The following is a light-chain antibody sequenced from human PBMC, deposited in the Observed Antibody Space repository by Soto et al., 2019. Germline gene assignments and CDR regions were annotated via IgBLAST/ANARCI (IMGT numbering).Light chain of an antibody. V-gene: IGKV3-20*01. J-gene: IGKJ1*01. Sequence: EIVLTQSPGTLSLSPGERATLSCRASQSVTSSYLAWYQQKPGQAPRLLIYGTSSSATGIPDRFSGSGSGTDFTLTISRLEPEDFAVYYCQHYGSSPRTFGQGTKVEI. CDR2: GTS. CDR1: QSVTSSY. CDR3: QHYGSSPRT.